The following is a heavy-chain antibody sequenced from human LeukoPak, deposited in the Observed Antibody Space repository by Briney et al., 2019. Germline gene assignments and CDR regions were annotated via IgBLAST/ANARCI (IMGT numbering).Heavy chain of an antibody. J-gene: IGHJ4*02. V-gene: IGHV1-69*06. Sequence: GASVKVSCKASGGTFSSYAISWVRQAPGQGLEWMGGIIPIFGTANYAQKFQGRVTITADKSTSTAYMELSSLRSEDTAVYYCIVKTAPLDYWGQGTLVTVSS. CDR2: IIPIFGTA. CDR1: GGTFSSYA. CDR3: IVKTAPLDY. D-gene: IGHD2-15*01.